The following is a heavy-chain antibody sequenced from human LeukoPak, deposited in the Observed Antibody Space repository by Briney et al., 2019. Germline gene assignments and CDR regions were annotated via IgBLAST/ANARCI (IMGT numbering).Heavy chain of an antibody. CDR3: ARVMTYYDFWSGSDRYYYYMDV. CDR2: IIPIFGTA. D-gene: IGHD3-3*01. Sequence: SVKVSCKASGGTFSSYAISWVRQAPGQGLEWMGGIIPIFGTANYAQKFQGRVTITADESTSTAYMELSSLRSEDTAVYYCARVMTYYDFWSGSDRYYYYMDVWGKGTTVTVSS. CDR1: GGTFSSYA. V-gene: IGHV1-69*13. J-gene: IGHJ6*03.